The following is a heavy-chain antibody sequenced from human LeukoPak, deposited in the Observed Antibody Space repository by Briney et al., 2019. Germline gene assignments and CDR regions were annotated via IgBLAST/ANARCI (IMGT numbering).Heavy chain of an antibody. CDR2: INSSGGST. CDR3: ARGGGSRTLDY. J-gene: IGHJ4*02. V-gene: IGHV1-46*01. CDR1: GYTFTSYY. Sequence: ASVKVSCKASGYTFTSYYVHWVRQAPGQGLEWMGIINSSGGSTTYAQKFQGRVTMTRDTSTSTVYMELSSLRSEDTAVYYCARGGGSRTLDYWGQGTLVTVSS. D-gene: IGHD2-15*01.